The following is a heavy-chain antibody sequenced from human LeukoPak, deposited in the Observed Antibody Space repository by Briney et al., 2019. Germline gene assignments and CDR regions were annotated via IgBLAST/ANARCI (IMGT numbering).Heavy chain of an antibody. CDR1: GVTFSNYC. CDR2: IKQDGSRK. J-gene: IGHJ3*02. V-gene: IGHV3-7*01. D-gene: IGHD6-13*01. CDR3: ARDTAPSSRSSYFDALDM. Sequence: GGSLTLSCATSGVTFSNYCMTWVRQAQGKGLDWMANIKQDGSRKNYVDSVKGRVTISRDNTKKSLFLQMNSLRAEDTGIYYCARDTAPSSRSSYFDALDMWGQGTMVTVSS.